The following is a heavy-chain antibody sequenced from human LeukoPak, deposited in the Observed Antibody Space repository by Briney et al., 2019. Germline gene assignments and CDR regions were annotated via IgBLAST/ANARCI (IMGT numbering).Heavy chain of an antibody. V-gene: IGHV3-48*03. Sequence: GGSLRLSCAASGFTFSSYEMNWVRQAPGKGLEWVSYISSSGSTRYYADSVKGRFTISRDNADSVKGRFTISRDNSRNTLYLQMNSLRAEDTAVYYCARADRYGTTWYGRVDYWGQGTLVTVSS. CDR3: ARADRYGTTWYGRVDY. CDR2: ISSSGSTR. D-gene: IGHD6-13*01. J-gene: IGHJ4*02. CDR1: GFTFSSYE.